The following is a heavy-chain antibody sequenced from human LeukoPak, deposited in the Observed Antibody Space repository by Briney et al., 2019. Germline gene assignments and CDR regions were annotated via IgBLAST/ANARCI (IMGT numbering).Heavy chain of an antibody. CDR1: GYTLTELS. D-gene: IGHD6-19*01. V-gene: IGHV1-24*01. J-gene: IGHJ4*02. CDR2: FDPEDDET. Sequence: GASVKVSCKVSGYTLTELSMHWVRQAPGKGLEWMGGFDPEDDETTYAQKFQGRVTMTEDTSTDTAYMELSSLRSEDTAVYYCATDPMGHSSGWSDYWGQGTLVTASS. CDR3: ATDPMGHSSGWSDY.